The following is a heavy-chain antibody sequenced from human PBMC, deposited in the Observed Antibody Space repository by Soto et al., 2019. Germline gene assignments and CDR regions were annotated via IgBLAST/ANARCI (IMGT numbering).Heavy chain of an antibody. CDR3: ARGWGYDSTDYYYAY. CDR2: IIPIFGTA. CDR1: GGSFNRHT. Sequence: QVQLVQSGAEVRKPGSSVRVSCKASGGSFNRHTISWVRQAPGQGLEWMGGIIPIFGTANHAQKFQGRVTIIEDDFTSTVYMELSSLRSDDTAIYYCARGWGYDSTDYYYAYWGQGTLVIVSS. D-gene: IGHD3-22*01. V-gene: IGHV1-69*01. J-gene: IGHJ4*02.